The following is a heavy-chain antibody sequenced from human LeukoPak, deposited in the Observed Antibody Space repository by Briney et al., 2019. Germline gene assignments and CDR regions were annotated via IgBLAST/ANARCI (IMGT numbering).Heavy chain of an antibody. CDR2: INHSGST. CDR1: GGSFSDYY. CDR3: ARGRGVFGVLSVYYYYYMDV. J-gene: IGHJ6*03. D-gene: IGHD3-3*01. Sequence: PSETLSLTCAVYGGSFSDYYWSWIHQPPGKGLEWIGEINHSGSTNYNPSLKSRVTISVDTSKNQFSLKVRSVTAADTAVYYCARGRGVFGVLSVYYYYYMDVWGKGTTVSVSS. V-gene: IGHV4-34*01.